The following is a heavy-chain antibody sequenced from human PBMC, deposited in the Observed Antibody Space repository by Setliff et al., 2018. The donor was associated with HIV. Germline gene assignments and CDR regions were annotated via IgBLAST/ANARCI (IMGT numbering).Heavy chain of an antibody. Sequence: SVKVSFKASGGTFRKYSISWVRQAPGQGLEWIGGIIPIFGSTRYAQKFQDRVTIIADESTDTVEMQLSSLTSEDTAVYYCARDDHYYDLGSIYSDWYFDLWDRGTQVTVSS. CDR2: IIPIFGST. V-gene: IGHV1-69*13. D-gene: IGHD3-10*01. J-gene: IGHJ2*01. CDR1: GGTFRKYS. CDR3: ARDDHYYDLGSIYSDWYFDL.